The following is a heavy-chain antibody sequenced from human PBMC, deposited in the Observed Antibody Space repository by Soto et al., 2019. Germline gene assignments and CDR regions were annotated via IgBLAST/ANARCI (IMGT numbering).Heavy chain of an antibody. D-gene: IGHD5-12*01. CDR2: ISSDGDTI. V-gene: IGHV3-9*01. CDR3: TKGGYDLIYYFGMDV. CDR1: GFTFHEYA. Sequence: EVQLIESGGGWVQPGTSLRVSCVASGFTFHEYAIHWVRQAPGKGLEWVSGISSDGDTIAYADSVQGRVTVFRDNAKNSLYFQMNSLRAEDTALYYCTKGGYDLIYYFGMDVWGQGTTVTVSS. J-gene: IGHJ6*02.